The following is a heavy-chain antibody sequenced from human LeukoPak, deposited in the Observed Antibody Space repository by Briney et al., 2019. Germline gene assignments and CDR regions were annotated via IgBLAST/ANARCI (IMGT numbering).Heavy chain of an antibody. CDR3: ARQTTVTTQSDY. V-gene: IGHV5-10-1*01. CDR2: IDPIDSYT. J-gene: IGHJ4*02. Sequence: GESLKISCKGSGCIFSNYWISRVRQMPGKGLEWMGRIDPIDSYTNYSPSFQGHVTMSVDKSTSTAYLQWSSLKASDTAMYYCARQTTVTTQSDYWGQGTLVTVSS. CDR1: GCIFSNYW. D-gene: IGHD4-17*01.